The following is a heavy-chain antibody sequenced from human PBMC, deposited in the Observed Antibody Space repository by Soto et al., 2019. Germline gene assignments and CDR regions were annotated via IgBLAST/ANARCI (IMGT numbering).Heavy chain of an antibody. CDR2: IWYDGSNK. V-gene: IGHV3-33*01. CDR1: GFTFSSYG. D-gene: IGHD6-13*01. CDR3: ARDQLAAAIHYYYGMDV. Sequence: PGGSLRLSCAASGFTFSSYGMHWVRQAPGKGLEWVAVIWYDGSNKYYADSVKGRFTISRDNSKNTLYLQMNSLRAEDTAVYYCARDQLAAAIHYYYGMDVWGQGTTVTVSS. J-gene: IGHJ6*02.